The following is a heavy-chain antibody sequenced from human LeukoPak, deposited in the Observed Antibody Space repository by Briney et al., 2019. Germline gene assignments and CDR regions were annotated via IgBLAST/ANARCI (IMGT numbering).Heavy chain of an antibody. Sequence: GGSLRLSCAASGFTVSSNYMSWVRQAPGKGLEWVSVIYSGGSTYYADSVKGRFTISRDNSKNTLYLQMNSLRAEDTAVYYCARGNGDYEEGTFDYWGQGTPVTVSS. D-gene: IGHD4-17*01. CDR1: GFTVSSNY. V-gene: IGHV3-66*01. CDR2: IYSGGST. J-gene: IGHJ4*02. CDR3: ARGNGDYEEGTFDY.